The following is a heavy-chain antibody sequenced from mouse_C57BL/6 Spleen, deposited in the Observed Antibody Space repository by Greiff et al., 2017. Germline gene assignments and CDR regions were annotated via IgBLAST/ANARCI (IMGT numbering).Heavy chain of an antibody. CDR2: IHPNSGST. CDR1: GYTFTSYW. V-gene: IGHV1-64*01. J-gene: IGHJ3*01. Sequence: QVQLQQPGAELVKPGASVKLSCKASGYTFTSYWMHWVKQRPGQGLEWIGMIHPNSGSTNYNEKFKSKATLTVDRSSSTAYMQLSSLTCEDSAVDDWARRTCEYDKGWFAYWGQGTLVTVSA. D-gene: IGHD2-4*01. CDR3: ARRTCEYDKGWFAY.